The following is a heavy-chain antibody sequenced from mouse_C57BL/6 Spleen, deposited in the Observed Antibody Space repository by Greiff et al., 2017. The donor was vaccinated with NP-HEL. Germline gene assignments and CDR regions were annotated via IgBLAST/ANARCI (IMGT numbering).Heavy chain of an antibody. Sequence: EVKLEESGGGLVKPGGSLKLSCAASGFTFSDYGMHWVRQAPAKGLEWVAYISSGSSTIYYADTVKGRFTISRDNAKNTLFLQMTSLRSEDTAMYYCARSYYYGSSSHYFDYWGQGTTLTVSS. D-gene: IGHD1-1*01. V-gene: IGHV5-17*01. J-gene: IGHJ2*01. CDR3: ARSYYYGSSSHYFDY. CDR2: ISSGSSTI. CDR1: GFTFSDYG.